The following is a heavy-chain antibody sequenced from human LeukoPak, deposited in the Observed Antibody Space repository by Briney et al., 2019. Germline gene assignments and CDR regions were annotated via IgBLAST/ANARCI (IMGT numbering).Heavy chain of an antibody. CDR2: IKQDGSEK. V-gene: IGHV3-7*03. CDR3: ARDHAIMVRGPHPLDY. CDR1: GFTFSSYW. J-gene: IGHJ4*02. D-gene: IGHD3-10*01. Sequence: PGGSLRLSCAASGFTFSSYWMSWVRQAPGKGLEWVANIKQDGSEKYHVDSVKGRFTISRDNAKNSLYLQMNSLRAEDTAVYYCARDHAIMVRGPHPLDYWGQGTLVTVSS.